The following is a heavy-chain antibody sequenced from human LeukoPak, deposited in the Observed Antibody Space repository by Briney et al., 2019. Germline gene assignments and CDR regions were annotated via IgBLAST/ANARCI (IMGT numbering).Heavy chain of an antibody. CDR1: GGSVISGSSY. D-gene: IGHD3-16*02. Sequence: PSETLSLTCTVSGGSVISGSSYWTWFRQPPGKGLEWIGYIYYSWSPNYNPSFKSRVTISVDTSKNQFSLKVNSVTTADTAVYYCAKLPVIREPFDSWGRGTVVTVSS. CDR2: IYYSWSP. CDR3: AKLPVIREPFDS. J-gene: IGHJ4*02. V-gene: IGHV4-61*01.